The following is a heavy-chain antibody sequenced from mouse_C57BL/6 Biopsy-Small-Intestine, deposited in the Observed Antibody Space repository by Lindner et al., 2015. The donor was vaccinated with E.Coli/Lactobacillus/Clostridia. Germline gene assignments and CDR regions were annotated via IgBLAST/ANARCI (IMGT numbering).Heavy chain of an antibody. CDR3: ARGGGSYPFAY. Sequence: VQLQESGGGLVKPGGSLKLSCAASGFTFSDYGMHWVRQAPEKGLEWVAYISSGSSTIYYADTVKGRFTISRDNAKNTLFLQVTSLRSEDTAMYYCARGGGSYPFAYWGQGTLVTVSA. CDR1: GFTFSDYG. D-gene: IGHD1-1*02. CDR2: ISSGSSTI. J-gene: IGHJ3*01. V-gene: IGHV5-17*01.